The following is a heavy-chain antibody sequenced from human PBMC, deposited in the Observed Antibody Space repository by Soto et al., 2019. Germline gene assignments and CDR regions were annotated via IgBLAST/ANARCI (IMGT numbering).Heavy chain of an antibody. CDR2: INPSGGST. Sequence: QVQLVQSGAEVKKPGASVKVSCKASGYTFTSYYMHWVRQAPGQGLEWMGIINPSGGSTSYAQKFQGRVTMTRDTSTSTVYMELSSLRSEDTAVYFCARDLPPRRGYSGYDGDYWGQGTLVTVSS. V-gene: IGHV1-46*03. D-gene: IGHD5-12*01. J-gene: IGHJ4*02. CDR3: ARDLPPRRGYSGYDGDY. CDR1: GYTFTSYY.